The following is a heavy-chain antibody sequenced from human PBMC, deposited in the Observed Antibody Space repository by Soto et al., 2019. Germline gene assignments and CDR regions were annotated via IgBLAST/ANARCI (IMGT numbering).Heavy chain of an antibody. V-gene: IGHV3-21*01. CDR2: ISSSGTDI. J-gene: IGHJ4*02. CDR1: GFTFSSYA. D-gene: IGHD3-22*01. Sequence: PGGSLRLSCAASGFTFSSYAMNWVRQAPGKGLEWVALISSSGTDIDYADSVKGRFTISRDNSRNTLFLQMNSLRAEDTAVYYCARDYYKYYDSSGYYRSPAYWGQGTLVTV. CDR3: ARDYYKYYDSSGYYRSPAY.